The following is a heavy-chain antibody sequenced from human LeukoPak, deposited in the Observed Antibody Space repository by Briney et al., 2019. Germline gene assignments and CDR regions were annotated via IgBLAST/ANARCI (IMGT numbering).Heavy chain of an antibody. Sequence: GGSLRLSCAASGLTVSSTYMSWVRQAPGKGLEWDSVIYSDGSTYYADSVKGRFTIPRDNSKNTVYLQMNSLRAEDTAVYFCARRPDYGGTPTFDYWGQGTLVTASS. J-gene: IGHJ4*02. CDR2: IYSDGST. CDR3: ARRPDYGGTPTFDY. V-gene: IGHV3-66*01. CDR1: GLTVSSTY. D-gene: IGHD4-23*01.